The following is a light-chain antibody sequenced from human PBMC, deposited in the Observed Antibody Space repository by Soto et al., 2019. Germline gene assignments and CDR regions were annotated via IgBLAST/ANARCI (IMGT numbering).Light chain of an antibody. J-gene: IGKJ1*01. Sequence: EVVLTQSPGTLSVSPGERATFSCRASQTIRTDLAWYQQRPGLAPRLLIYGASTRATGVPARFSGSGSGTEFTLTISSLQSEDLAVYYCQQYYNWPPWTFGQGTTVEI. V-gene: IGKV3-15*01. CDR2: GAS. CDR1: QTIRTD. CDR3: QQYYNWPPWT.